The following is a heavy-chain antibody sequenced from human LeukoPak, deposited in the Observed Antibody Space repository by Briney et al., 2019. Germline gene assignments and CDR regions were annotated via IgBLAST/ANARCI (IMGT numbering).Heavy chain of an antibody. V-gene: IGHV1-2*02. D-gene: IGHD6-6*01. J-gene: IGHJ4*02. CDR3: ARDLEEQLGGFDY. CDR2: INPNSGGT. Sequence: GSVKVSCKASGYTFTGYYMHWVRQAPGQGLEWMGWINPNSGGTNYAQKFQGRVTMTRDTSISTAYMELSRLRSDDTAVYYCARDLEEQLGGFDYWGQGTLVTVSS. CDR1: GYTFTGYY.